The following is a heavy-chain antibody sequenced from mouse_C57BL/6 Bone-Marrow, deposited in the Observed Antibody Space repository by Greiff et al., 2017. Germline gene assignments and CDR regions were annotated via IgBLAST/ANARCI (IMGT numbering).Heavy chain of an antibody. CDR1: GFTFTDYS. CDR2: IRHKANGYTT. Sequence: EVQLVESGGGLVQPGGSLSLSCAASGFTFTDYSMSWVRQPPGKALEWLGFIRHKANGYTTEYSASVKGRFTISRDHSQSILYLQMNALRAETSATDYCARFSEYYAHHYAMDYWGQGTSVTVSS. CDR3: ARFSEYYAHHYAMDY. J-gene: IGHJ4*01. V-gene: IGHV7-3*01. D-gene: IGHD1-1*01.